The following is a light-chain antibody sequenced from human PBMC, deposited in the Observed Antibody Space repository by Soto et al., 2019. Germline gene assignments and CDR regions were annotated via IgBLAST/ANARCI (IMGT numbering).Light chain of an antibody. CDR3: QQSYSTTWT. J-gene: IGKJ1*01. CDR2: AAS. Sequence: DIQMTHSPSTLSASVLYRVTITFRASQGISTYLNWYQQRPGKAPKLLIYAASSLQSGVPSRFSGSGSETHFTLTISSLQPEDFATYSCQQSYSTTWTFGQGTKWIS. CDR1: QGISTY. V-gene: IGKV1-39*01.